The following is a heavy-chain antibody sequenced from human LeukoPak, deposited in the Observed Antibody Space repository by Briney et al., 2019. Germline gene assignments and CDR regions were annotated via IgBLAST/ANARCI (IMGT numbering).Heavy chain of an antibody. J-gene: IGHJ4*02. CDR3: SKHYYDDSSGGFDY. CDR2: IHCSGIT. CDR1: GGSISSYY. V-gene: IGHV4-59*01. D-gene: IGHD3-22*01. Sequence: SETLSLTCTVSGGSISSYYWSWIRQPPAKGLEWMGYIHCSGITNYKPSLKGRVTISVETSKNLMSLQMTSVTAADTAVYYCSKHYYDDSSGGFDYWGQGTPVTVSS.